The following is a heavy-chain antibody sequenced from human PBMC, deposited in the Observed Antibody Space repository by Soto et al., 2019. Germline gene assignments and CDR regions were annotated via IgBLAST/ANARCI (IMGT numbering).Heavy chain of an antibody. J-gene: IGHJ4*02. CDR3: ARVGLSVYNYWIDY. V-gene: IGHV5-51*01. CDR2: IYPGDSDT. D-gene: IGHD3-3*01. CDR1: GYSFTRYL. Sequence: PGESLKISCKGSGYSFTRYLIGWVRQTPGKGLEWMGIIYPGDSDTRYSPAFQGQVTISADKSISTAHLQWSGLTASDTAMYYCARVGLSVYNYWIDYWGQGTLVTVSS.